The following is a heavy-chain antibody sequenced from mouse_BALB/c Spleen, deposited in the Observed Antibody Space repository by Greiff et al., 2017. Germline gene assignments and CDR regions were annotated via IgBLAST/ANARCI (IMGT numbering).Heavy chain of an antibody. Sequence: EVQLQESGPGLVKPSQSLSLTCSVTGYSITSGYYWNWIRQFPGNKLEWMGYISYDGSNNYNPSLKNRISITRDTSKNQFFLKLNSVTTEDTATYYCARRHYDGYWYFDVWGAGTTVTVSS. CDR3: ARRHYDGYWYFDV. CDR1: GYSITSGYY. D-gene: IGHD2-3*01. V-gene: IGHV3-6*02. J-gene: IGHJ1*01. CDR2: ISYDGSN.